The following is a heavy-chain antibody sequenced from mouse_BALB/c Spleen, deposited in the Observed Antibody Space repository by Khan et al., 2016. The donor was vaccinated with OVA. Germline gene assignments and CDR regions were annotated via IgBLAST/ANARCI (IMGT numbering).Heavy chain of an antibody. J-gene: IGHJ2*01. V-gene: IGHV3-2*02. CDR3: ARDYGSSYFFFDY. Sequence: QLEESGPGLVKPSQSLSITCTVTGYSITSDYAWNWIRQFPGNKLEWMAYITYSGSTGYNPSLKSRISITRDTSKNQFFLQLNSVTTEDTATYYCARDYGSSYFFFDYWGQGTTLTVSS. CDR2: ITYSGST. D-gene: IGHD1-1*01. CDR1: GYSITSDYA.